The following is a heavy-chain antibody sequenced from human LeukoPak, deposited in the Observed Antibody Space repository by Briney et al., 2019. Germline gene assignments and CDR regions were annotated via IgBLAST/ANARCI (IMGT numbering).Heavy chain of an antibody. CDR1: GGSISSGGYY. CDR2: IYYSGST. D-gene: IGHD2-2*01. Sequence: SETLSLTCTVSGGSISSGGYYWSWIRQHPGKGLEWIGYIYYSGSTYYNPSLKSRVTISVDTSKNQFSLKLSSVTAADTAVYYCARESGVPAAKVSQPRKRSSYYYYGMDVWGQGTTVTVSS. J-gene: IGHJ6*02. CDR3: ARESGVPAAKVSQPRKRSSYYYYGMDV. V-gene: IGHV4-31*03.